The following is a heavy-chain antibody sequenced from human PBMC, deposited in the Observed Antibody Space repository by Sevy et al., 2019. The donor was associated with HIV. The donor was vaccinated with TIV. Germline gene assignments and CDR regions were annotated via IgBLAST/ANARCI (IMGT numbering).Heavy chain of an antibody. CDR1: GFTFSYFS. D-gene: IGHD1-1*01. J-gene: IGHJ1*01. CDR3: ALERLSSDVAEYFEN. CDR2: ISHDGSNE. V-gene: IGHV3-30-3*01. Sequence: GGSLRLSCAASGFTFSYFSMHWVRQAPGKGLEWVATISHDGSNEHYADSVKGRFTISRDNSKNALYLQMNSLRAEDTAVYSCALERLSSDVAEYFENWGQGTLVTVSS.